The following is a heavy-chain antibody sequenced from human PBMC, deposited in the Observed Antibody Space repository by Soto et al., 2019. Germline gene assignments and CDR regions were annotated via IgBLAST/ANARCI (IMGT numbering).Heavy chain of an antibody. J-gene: IGHJ5*02. Sequence: QVQLVQSGAEVKKPGASVKVSCKASGYTFTSYDINWVRQATGQGLEWMGWMNRNSGNTGYAQKFQGRVTMTRTTSISTAYMELSSLRSEDTAVYYCARGSRITIFGVAINWFDPWGQGTLVTVSS. CDR3: ARGSRITIFGVAINWFDP. V-gene: IGHV1-8*01. D-gene: IGHD3-3*01. CDR1: GYTFTSYD. CDR2: MNRNSGNT.